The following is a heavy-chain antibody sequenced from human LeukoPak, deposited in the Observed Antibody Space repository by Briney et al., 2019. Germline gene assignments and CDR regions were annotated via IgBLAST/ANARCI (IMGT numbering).Heavy chain of an antibody. Sequence: GGSLRVSCAASGFTFSSYAMHWVRPAPGKGLEWVAIISNGGSNKYYADSVKGRFTISRDNPQNSLYLQMNSLRAEDTAVYYCARVARPWGISVAGTFDSWGQGTLVTVSS. CDR1: GFTFSSYA. CDR2: ISNGGSNK. CDR3: ARVARPWGISVAGTFDS. D-gene: IGHD6-19*01. V-gene: IGHV3-30*04. J-gene: IGHJ4*02.